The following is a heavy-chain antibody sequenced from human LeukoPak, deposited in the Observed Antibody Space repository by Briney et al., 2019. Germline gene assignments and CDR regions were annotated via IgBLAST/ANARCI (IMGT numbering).Heavy chain of an antibody. D-gene: IGHD6-6*01. CDR3: ARGRIAAHPGYYYYYYMDV. CDR2: IIPIFGTA. J-gene: IGHJ6*03. CDR1: GGTFSSYA. Sequence: GASVKVSCKASGGTFSSYAISWVRQAPGQGLGWMGGIIPIFGTANYAQKFQGRVTITTDESTSTAYMELSSLRSEDTAVYYCARGRIAAHPGYYYYYYMDVWGKGTTVTVSS. V-gene: IGHV1-69*05.